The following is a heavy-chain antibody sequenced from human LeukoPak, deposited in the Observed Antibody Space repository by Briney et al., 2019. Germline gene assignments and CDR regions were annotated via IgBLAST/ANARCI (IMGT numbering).Heavy chain of an antibody. Sequence: SETLSLTCTVSGASIASGDYYWSWIRQPAGKGLEWIGRIYPSGSTNYNPSLESRVTLSVDTSNNRFSLRLNSVTAADTAVYYCVRGSWGSDFDYWGQGTLVTVSS. CDR3: VRGSWGSDFDY. CDR1: GASIASGDYY. CDR2: IYPSGST. D-gene: IGHD7-27*01. J-gene: IGHJ4*02. V-gene: IGHV4-61*02.